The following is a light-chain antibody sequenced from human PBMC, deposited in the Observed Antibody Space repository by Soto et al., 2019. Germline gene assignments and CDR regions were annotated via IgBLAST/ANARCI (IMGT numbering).Light chain of an antibody. CDR2: AIS. J-gene: IGKJ1*01. CDR3: QQHSSSPWT. CDR1: QSVTSDY. V-gene: IGKV3-20*01. Sequence: EIVLTQSPGTLSLSPGESAALSCRASQSVTSDYLVWYRQKPGQAPRLLIYAISSSAAGIPDRFSGSGSGTDFTLTITRLEPEDSAVYYCQQHSSSPWTFGQGTRVEV.